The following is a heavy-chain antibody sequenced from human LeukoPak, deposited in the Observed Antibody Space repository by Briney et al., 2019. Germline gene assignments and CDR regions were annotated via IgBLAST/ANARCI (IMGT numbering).Heavy chain of an antibody. V-gene: IGHV1-2*02. J-gene: IGHJ4*02. D-gene: IGHD5-12*01. CDR2: INPNSGGT. CDR3: ARGDRQWLRLGNYYFDY. Sequence: GASVKVSCKASVYTFTGYYMHWVRQAPGQGLEWMGWINPNSGGTNYAQKFQGRVTMTRDTSISTAYMELSRLRSDDTAVYYCARGDRQWLRLGNYYFDYWGQGTLVTVSS. CDR1: VYTFTGYY.